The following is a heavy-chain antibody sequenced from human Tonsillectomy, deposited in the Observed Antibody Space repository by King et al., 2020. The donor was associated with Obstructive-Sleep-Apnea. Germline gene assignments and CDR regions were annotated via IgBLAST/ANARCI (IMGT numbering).Heavy chain of an antibody. J-gene: IGHJ6*02. Sequence: VQLVESGGGLVKPGGSLRLSCAASGFTFSDYYMSWIRQAPGKGLEWVSYISSSGSTIYYADSVKGRFTISRDNAKNSLYLQMNSLRAEDTAVYYCASSPQFGYSGYDDYYYGMDVWGQGTTVTVSS. CDR1: GFTFSDYY. D-gene: IGHD5-12*01. V-gene: IGHV3-11*01. CDR2: ISSSGSTI. CDR3: ASSPQFGYSGYDDYYYGMDV.